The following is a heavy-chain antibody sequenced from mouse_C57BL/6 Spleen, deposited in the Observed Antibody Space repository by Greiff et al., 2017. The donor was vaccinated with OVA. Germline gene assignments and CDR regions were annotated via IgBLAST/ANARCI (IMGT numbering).Heavy chain of an antibody. Sequence: QVQLKQSGAELVRPGASVTLSCKASGYTFTDYEMHWVKQTPVHGLEWIGAIDPETGGTAYNQKFKGKAILTADKSSSTAYMELRSLTSEDSAVYYCTRPYGKGAMDYWGQGTSVTVSS. CDR1: GYTFTDYE. CDR3: TRPYGKGAMDY. CDR2: IDPETGGT. D-gene: IGHD2-1*01. V-gene: IGHV1-15*01. J-gene: IGHJ4*01.